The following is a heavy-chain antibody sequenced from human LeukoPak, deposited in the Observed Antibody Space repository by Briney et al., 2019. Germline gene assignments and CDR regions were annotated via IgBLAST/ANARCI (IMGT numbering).Heavy chain of an antibody. CDR1: GFTFDDYA. Sequence: GGSLRLSCAASGFTFDDYAMHWVRQAPGKGLEWVSGISWNSGSIGYADSVKGRFTISRDNAKNSLYLQMNSLRAEDTAVYYCARGGYSSSWYGSNWFDPWGQGTLVTVSS. J-gene: IGHJ5*02. V-gene: IGHV3-9*01. CDR3: ARGGYSSSWYGSNWFDP. CDR2: ISWNSGSI. D-gene: IGHD6-13*01.